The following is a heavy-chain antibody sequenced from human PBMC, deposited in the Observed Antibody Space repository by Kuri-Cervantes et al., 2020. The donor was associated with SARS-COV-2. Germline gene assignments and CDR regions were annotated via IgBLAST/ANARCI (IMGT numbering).Heavy chain of an antibody. Sequence: GESLKISCVASGFTFSNYVIHWVRQAPGKGLEWVAVIWYDGENEYYAGSVKGRFTISRDNSKNTLYLQLNSLRVDDTAVYYCARGGSCNSGTCFDYWGQGTLVTVSS. CDR3: ARGGSCNSGTCFDY. CDR2: IWYDGENE. CDR1: GFTFSNYV. V-gene: IGHV3-33*08. J-gene: IGHJ4*02. D-gene: IGHD2-15*01.